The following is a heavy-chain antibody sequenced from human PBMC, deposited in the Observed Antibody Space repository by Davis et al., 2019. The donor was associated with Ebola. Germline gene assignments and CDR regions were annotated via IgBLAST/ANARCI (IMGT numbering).Heavy chain of an antibody. V-gene: IGHV3-7*04. CDR2: IKQDGSEK. CDR3: SRGQLVPEIPYGMDV. CDR1: GFPFSSHW. J-gene: IGHJ6*04. D-gene: IGHD6-6*01. Sequence: ESPKIFRAAPGFPFSSHWKSRVRQAPGKGLEWVPNIKQDGSEKYYVHSVKGRFTISRDNAKNSLYLQMNSLGAEDTAVYYCSRGQLVPEIPYGMDVCGEGTTVTVSS.